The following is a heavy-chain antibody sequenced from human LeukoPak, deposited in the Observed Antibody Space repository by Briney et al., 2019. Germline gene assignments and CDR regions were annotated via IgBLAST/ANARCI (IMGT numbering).Heavy chain of an antibody. CDR3: ARDRVTGTLDFDS. CDR2: TYGGGST. CDR1: GFTVSSNY. V-gene: IGHV3-66*02. J-gene: IGHJ4*02. Sequence: GGSMRLSCAASGFTVSSNYMSWVRQAPGKGLEWVSDTYGGGSTYYADSVKGRFSISRDNSKNTLYLQMSSLKTEDTAVYYCARDRVTGTLDFDSWGQGTLVTVSS. D-gene: IGHD1-7*01.